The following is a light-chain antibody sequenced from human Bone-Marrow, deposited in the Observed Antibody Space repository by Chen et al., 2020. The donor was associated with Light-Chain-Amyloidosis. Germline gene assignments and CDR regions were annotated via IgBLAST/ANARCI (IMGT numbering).Light chain of an antibody. Sequence: QSALTQPASVSGSPGQSITISCTGTSSDVGSYNLFSWYQQHPGEAPKLMIYEVSKRPSGVPSRFSGSKSGNTASLTVSGLQAEDEADYYCCSFAGNDDWVFGGGTKLTVL. J-gene: IGLJ3*02. V-gene: IGLV2-23*02. CDR2: EVS. CDR1: SSDVGSYNL. CDR3: CSFAGNDDWV.